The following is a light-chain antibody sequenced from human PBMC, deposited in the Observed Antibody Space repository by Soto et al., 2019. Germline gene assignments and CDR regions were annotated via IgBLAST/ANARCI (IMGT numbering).Light chain of an antibody. V-gene: IGLV2-11*01. Sequence: QSVLTQPRSVSGSPGQSVTISCTGTSSDVGGYSYVSWYQQHPGKAPKLMIYDVSKRPSGVPDRFSGSKSGNTASLTISGLQAEEEADYYCCLYAGSYTYVFGTGTKVTVL. J-gene: IGLJ1*01. CDR3: CLYAGSYTYV. CDR1: SSDVGGYSY. CDR2: DVS.